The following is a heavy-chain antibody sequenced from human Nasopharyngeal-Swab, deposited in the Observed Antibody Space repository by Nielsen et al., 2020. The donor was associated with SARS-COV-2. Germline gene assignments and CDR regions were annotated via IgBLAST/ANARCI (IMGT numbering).Heavy chain of an antibody. CDR2: ISYDGSNK. J-gene: IGHJ6*04. Sequence: GESLKISCAASGFTFSSYGMHWVRQAPGKGLEWVAIISYDGSNKYYADSVKGRFTISRDNSKNTLYLQMNSLRAEDTAVYYCAKDNVRGGGEQWLVRSGMDVWGKGTTVTVSS. D-gene: IGHD6-19*01. CDR1: GFTFSSYG. CDR3: AKDNVRGGGEQWLVRSGMDV. V-gene: IGHV3-30*18.